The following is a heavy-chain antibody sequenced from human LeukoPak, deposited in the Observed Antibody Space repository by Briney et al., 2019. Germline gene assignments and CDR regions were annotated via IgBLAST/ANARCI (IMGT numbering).Heavy chain of an antibody. CDR2: INSVGSST. V-gene: IGHV3-74*01. CDR3: ARGSGEQWLAYYFDY. D-gene: IGHD6-19*01. Sequence: GGSLRLSCAASGFTFSSYAMSWVRQAPGKGLVWVSRINSVGSSTSYADSVKGRFTISRDNAKNTLYLQMNSLRAEDTAVYYCARGSGEQWLAYYFDYWGQGTLVTVSS. CDR1: GFTFSSYA. J-gene: IGHJ4*02.